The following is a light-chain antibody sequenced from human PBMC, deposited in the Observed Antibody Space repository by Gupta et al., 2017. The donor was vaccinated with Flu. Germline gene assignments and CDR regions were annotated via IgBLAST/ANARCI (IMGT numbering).Light chain of an antibody. V-gene: IGKV1-39*01. CDR1: QSISSY. Sequence: GDRVTITCRASQSISSYLNWYQQKPGKAPKLLIYAASSLQSGVPSRFSGSGSGTDFTLTISSLQPEDFATYYCQQSYSTPRNFGQGTRLEIK. CDR2: AAS. J-gene: IGKJ5*01. CDR3: QQSYSTPRN.